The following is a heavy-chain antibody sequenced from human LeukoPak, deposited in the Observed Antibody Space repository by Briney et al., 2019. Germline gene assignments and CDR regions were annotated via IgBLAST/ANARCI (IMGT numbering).Heavy chain of an antibody. J-gene: IGHJ4*02. CDR2: IKQDGSEK. V-gene: IGHV3-7*01. Sequence: QSGGSLRLSCAASGFTFGTYSMNWVRQAPGKGLEWVANIKQDGSEKYYVDSVKGRFTISRDNAKNSLYLQMNSLRAEDTAVYYCARVDYREGYYFDYWGQGTLVTVSS. CDR3: ARVDYREGYYFDY. D-gene: IGHD5-12*01. CDR1: GFTFGTYS.